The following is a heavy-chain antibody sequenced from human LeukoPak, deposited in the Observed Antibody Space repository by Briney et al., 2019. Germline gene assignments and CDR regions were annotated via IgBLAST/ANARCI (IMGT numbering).Heavy chain of an antibody. V-gene: IGHV5-51*01. CDR2: IYPGDSDT. J-gene: IGHJ6*02. Sequence: GESLKISFKGSGHSFTSYWIGWVRPMPGKGLEWMGIIYPGDSDTRYSPSFQGQVTISADKSISTAYLQWSSLKASDTAMYYCARQGRAYCGGDCYRYYYGMDVWGQGTTVTVSS. CDR3: ARQGRAYCGGDCYRYYYGMDV. CDR1: GHSFTSYW. D-gene: IGHD2-21*02.